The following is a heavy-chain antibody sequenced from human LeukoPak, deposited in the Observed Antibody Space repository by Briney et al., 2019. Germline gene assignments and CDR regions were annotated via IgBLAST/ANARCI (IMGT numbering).Heavy chain of an antibody. CDR3: AKAGRGWYYFDY. CDR2: ISGSGGST. D-gene: IGHD6-19*01. Sequence: PGGSLRLSCAASGFTFSSYAMSWVRQAPGKGLEWVSAISGSGGSTYYADSVKGRFTISRDNSKNTLYLQMNSLRAEDTAVYYSAKAGRGWYYFDYWGQGTLVTVSS. CDR1: GFTFSSYA. V-gene: IGHV3-23*01. J-gene: IGHJ4*02.